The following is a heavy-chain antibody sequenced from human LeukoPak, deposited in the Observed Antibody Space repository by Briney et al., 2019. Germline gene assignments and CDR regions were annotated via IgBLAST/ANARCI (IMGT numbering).Heavy chain of an antibody. CDR2: TGSTGVST. CDR1: GFTFSSYA. V-gene: IGHV3-23*01. J-gene: IGHJ4*02. CDR3: AKDPGVVPAHYFDY. D-gene: IGHD2-2*01. Sequence: GGSLRLSCAASGFTFSSYAMNWVRQAPGKGLEWVSATGSTGVSTFYADSVKGRFTVSRDNSKNTLSLQMNGLRAEDTAVYYCAKDPGVVPAHYFDYWGQGILVTVSS.